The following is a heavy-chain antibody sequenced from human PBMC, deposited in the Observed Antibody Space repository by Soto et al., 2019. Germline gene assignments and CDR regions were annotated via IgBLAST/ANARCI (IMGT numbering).Heavy chain of an antibody. CDR1: GGYIRSRSYY. V-gene: IGHV4-39*01. CDR3: ARQRSSSGSYTDY. J-gene: IGHJ4*02. D-gene: IGHD3-10*01. Sequence: SETLSLTCTVSGGYIRSRSYYRGLISQPPGKGLEWIGSIYYSGSTYYNPSLKSRVTISVDTSKNQFSLKLSSVTAADTAVYYCARQRSSSGSYTDYWGQGTLVTGSS. CDR2: IYYSGST.